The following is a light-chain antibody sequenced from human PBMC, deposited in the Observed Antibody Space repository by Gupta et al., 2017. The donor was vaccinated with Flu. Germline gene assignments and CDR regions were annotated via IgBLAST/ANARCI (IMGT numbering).Light chain of an antibody. CDR3: QQTFSDPRT. CDR2: GAT. Sequence: DIQMTQSPSSLSASVGDRVIISCRASQTVSSYVNWYQKKPGRAPKLLIYGATTLESGIPSNFSATISGTHFTLTISSLQPEDFATYYCQQTFSDPRTFGQETKVEI. J-gene: IGKJ1*01. V-gene: IGKV1-39*01. CDR1: QTVSSY.